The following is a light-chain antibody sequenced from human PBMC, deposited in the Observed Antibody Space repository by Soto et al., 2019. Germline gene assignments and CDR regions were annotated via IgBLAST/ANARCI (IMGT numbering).Light chain of an antibody. Sequence: EILMTQSPATLSVSPGERATLSCRASRNIGSNLAWYQQKPGQAPRLLIYGASTRATGIPARFSGSGSGTGFTLTISSLQSEDFAVYYCQQFNNWPQTFGQGTKVDIK. CDR2: GAS. J-gene: IGKJ1*01. CDR3: QQFNNWPQT. V-gene: IGKV3-15*01. CDR1: RNIGSN.